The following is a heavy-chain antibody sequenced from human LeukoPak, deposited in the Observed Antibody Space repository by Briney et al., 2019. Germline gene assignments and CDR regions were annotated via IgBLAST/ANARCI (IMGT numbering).Heavy chain of an antibody. D-gene: IGHD5-12*01. Sequence: ASVKVSCKASGYTFSSYGISWVRQAPGQGLEWMGWISVYNGNTNYAQKFQGRVTMTTDTSTSTAYMEVRSLRSDDTAVYYCARDLSPTGGYDLGFDYWGQGTLVTVSS. CDR2: ISVYNGNT. CDR3: ARDLSPTGGYDLGFDY. J-gene: IGHJ4*02. CDR1: GYTFSSYG. V-gene: IGHV1-18*01.